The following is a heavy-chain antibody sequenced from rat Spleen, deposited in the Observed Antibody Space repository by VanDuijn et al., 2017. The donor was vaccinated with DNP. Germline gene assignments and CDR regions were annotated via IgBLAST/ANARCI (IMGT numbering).Heavy chain of an antibody. J-gene: IGHJ2*01. CDR1: GFTFRDYY. CDR3: ARRTGGY. V-gene: IGHV5-7*01. Sequence: EVQLVESGGGLVQPGRSLKLSCAASGFTFRDYYMAWVRQAPTKGLEWVATINYNGTTTFYRDSVKGRFTISRDNAKSTLYLQMDSLRSEDTATYYCARRTGGYWGQGVMVTVSS. D-gene: IGHD5-1*01. CDR2: INYNGTTT.